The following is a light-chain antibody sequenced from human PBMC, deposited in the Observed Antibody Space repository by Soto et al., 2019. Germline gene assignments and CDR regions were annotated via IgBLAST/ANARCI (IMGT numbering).Light chain of an antibody. CDR2: WAS. CDR3: QQYYDTPLT. V-gene: IGKV4-1*01. J-gene: IGKJ4*01. CDR1: QSVLYSSDNKNY. Sequence: DIVMTQSPDSLAVSLGERATINCKSSQSVLYSSDNKNYLAWYQQKPGQPPKLLIYWASTRESGVPDRFSGXGSGTXXTXTIXSLXXXDVAVYYCQQYYDTPLTFGGGTKVEIK.